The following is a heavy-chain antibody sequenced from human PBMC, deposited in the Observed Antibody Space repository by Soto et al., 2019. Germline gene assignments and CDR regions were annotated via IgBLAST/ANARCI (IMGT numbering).Heavy chain of an antibody. Sequence: QVQLVQSGAELKKHGSSVNVSCAASVGTFKTYTINWLRQAPGQGLEWIGQIIPMYDSANYAQRFQGRVTISADKSTNIDYMELSGLRYEDTALYYGANWRTYSGSSGFDDWGQGTLVSVSS. CDR1: VGTFKTYT. D-gene: IGHD1-26*01. CDR3: ANWRTYSGSSGFDD. CDR2: IIPMYDSA. V-gene: IGHV1-69*06. J-gene: IGHJ4*02.